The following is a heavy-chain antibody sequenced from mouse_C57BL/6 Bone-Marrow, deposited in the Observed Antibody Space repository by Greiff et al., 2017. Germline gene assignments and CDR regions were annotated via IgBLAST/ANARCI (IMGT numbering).Heavy chain of an antibody. CDR3: ARNYHYVSSFDY. CDR2: IWSGGST. Sequence: VHLVESGPGLVQPSQSLSITCTVSGFSLTSYGVHWVRQSPGKGLEWLGVIWSGGSTDYNAAFISRLSISKDNSKSQVFFKMNSLQAADTAIYYCARNYHYVSSFDYWGQGTTLTVSS. CDR1: GFSLTSYG. V-gene: IGHV2-2*01. D-gene: IGHD1-1*01. J-gene: IGHJ2*01.